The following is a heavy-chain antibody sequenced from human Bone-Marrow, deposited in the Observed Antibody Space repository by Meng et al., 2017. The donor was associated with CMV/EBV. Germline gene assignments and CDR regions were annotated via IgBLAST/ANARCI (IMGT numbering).Heavy chain of an antibody. V-gene: IGHV4-31*02. D-gene: IGHD3-10*01. CDR2: IYYSGST. J-gene: IGHJ4*02. CDR3: ARGRGVRGVITRGYYFDY. CDR1: SSGGYY. Sequence: SSGGYYWSWIRQHPGKGLEWIGYIYYSGSTYYNPSLKSRVTISVDTSKNQFSLKLSSVTAADTAVYYCARGRGVRGVITRGYYFDYWGQGTLVTVSS.